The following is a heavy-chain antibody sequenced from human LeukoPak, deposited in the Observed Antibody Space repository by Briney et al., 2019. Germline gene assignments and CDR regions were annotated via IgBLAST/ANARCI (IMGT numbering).Heavy chain of an antibody. V-gene: IGHV3-15*01. D-gene: IGHD3-16*02. CDR1: GFTFSNAW. CDR3: TTGPYDYVWGSYRAFDY. J-gene: IGHJ4*02. Sequence: GGSLRLSCAASGFTFSNAWMSWVRQAPGKGLEWVGRIKSKTDGGTTDSATPVKGRFTISRDDSKNTQYLQMNSLKTEDTAVYYCTTGPYDYVWGSYRAFDYWGQGTLVTVSS. CDR2: IKSKTDGGTT.